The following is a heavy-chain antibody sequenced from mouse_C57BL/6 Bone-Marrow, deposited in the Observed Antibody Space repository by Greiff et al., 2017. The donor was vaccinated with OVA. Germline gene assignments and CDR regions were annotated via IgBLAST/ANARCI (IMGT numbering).Heavy chain of an antibody. D-gene: IGHD1-1*01. V-gene: IGHV5-12*01. CDR2: ISNGGGST. CDR1: GFTFSDYY. Sequence: EVQRVESGGGLVQPGGSLKLSCAASGFTFSDYYMYWVRQTPEKRLEWVAYISNGGGSTYYPDTVQGRFTISRDNAKNTLYLQMSRLKSEDTAMYYCAYYGSSPGYFDVWGTGTTVTVSS. CDR3: AYYGSSPGYFDV. J-gene: IGHJ1*03.